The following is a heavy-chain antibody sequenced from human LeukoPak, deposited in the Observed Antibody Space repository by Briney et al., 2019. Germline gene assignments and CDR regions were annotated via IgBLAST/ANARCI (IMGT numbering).Heavy chain of an antibody. J-gene: IGHJ4*02. CDR2: INAGDGNT. CDR1: GYTFTSYA. CDR3: ARGVLREQQLGLDY. Sequence: ASVKVSCKASGYTFTSYAIHWVRQAPGQRLEWMGWINAGDGNTQYSQKFQGRVTITRDTSASTAYMELSSLRSEDTAVYYCARGVLREQQLGLDYWGQGTLVTVSS. V-gene: IGHV1-3*01. D-gene: IGHD6-13*01.